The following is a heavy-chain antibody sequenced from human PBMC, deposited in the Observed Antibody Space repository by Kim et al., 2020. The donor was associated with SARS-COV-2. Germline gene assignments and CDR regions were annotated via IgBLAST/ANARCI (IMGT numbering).Heavy chain of an antibody. V-gene: IGHV1-18*01. CDR2: ISAYNGNT. CDR3: VRDRSVGATDY. Sequence: ASVKVSCKASGYTFITYAISWVRQAPGQGLEWMGWISAYNGNTNYAQKLQGRVTMTTDTSTSTVYMELRSLRSDDTAVYYCVRDRSVGATDYWGQGTLVT. D-gene: IGHD1-26*01. CDR1: GYTFITYA. J-gene: IGHJ4*02.